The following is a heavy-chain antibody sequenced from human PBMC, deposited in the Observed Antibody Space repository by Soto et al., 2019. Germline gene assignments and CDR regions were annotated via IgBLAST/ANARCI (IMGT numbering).Heavy chain of an antibody. Sequence: QVQLVESGGGVVQPGRSLRLSCVASGFTFSNYGMHWVRQAPGKGLEWVAVISYDGSKRYYADSVEGRFTISKDKSKNTLYLQMNSLRAEDTAVYYCAKSGVDSSGWYRSGLGNWGQGTRVIVS. CDR2: ISYDGSKR. CDR3: AKSGVDSSGWYRSGLGN. CDR1: GFTFSNYG. V-gene: IGHV3-30*18. J-gene: IGHJ4*02. D-gene: IGHD6-19*01.